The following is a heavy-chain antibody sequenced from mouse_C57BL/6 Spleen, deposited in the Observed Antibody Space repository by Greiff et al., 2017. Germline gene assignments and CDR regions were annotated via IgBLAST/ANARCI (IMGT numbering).Heavy chain of an antibody. Sequence: QVQLQQPGAELVMPGASVKLSCKASGYTFTSYWMHWVKQRPGQGLEWIGEIDPSDSYTNYNQTFKGKSTLTVDKSSSTAYMQLSSLTSEDSAVYYCAREEAYYYGSRRWYFDVWGTGTTVTVSS. CDR3: AREEAYYYGSRRWYFDV. CDR1: GYTFTSYW. V-gene: IGHV1-69*01. CDR2: IDPSDSYT. D-gene: IGHD1-1*01. J-gene: IGHJ1*03.